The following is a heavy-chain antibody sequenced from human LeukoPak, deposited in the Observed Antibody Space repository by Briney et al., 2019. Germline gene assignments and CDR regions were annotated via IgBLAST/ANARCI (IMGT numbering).Heavy chain of an antibody. V-gene: IGHV3-7*01. CDR3: ARPFSDLASCDY. Sequence: GGSLRLSCAASGFKFSRYWMSWVRQAPGKGLEWVANINQEASEKYYVVSVKGRFTISRDNAKNSLYLQMNTLRVEDTAVYYCARPFSDLASCDYWGQGILVTVSS. J-gene: IGHJ4*02. CDR1: GFKFSRYW. D-gene: IGHD3/OR15-3a*01. CDR2: INQEASEK.